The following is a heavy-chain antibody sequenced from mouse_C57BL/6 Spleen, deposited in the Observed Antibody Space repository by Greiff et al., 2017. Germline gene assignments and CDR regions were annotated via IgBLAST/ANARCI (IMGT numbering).Heavy chain of an antibody. J-gene: IGHJ1*03. Sequence: QVQLQQPGAELVRPGSSVKLSCKASGYTFTSYWMHWVKQRPIQGLEWIGNIDPSDSETHYNQKFKDKATLTVDKSSSTAYMQLSSLTSEDSAVYYCAREGGIYYGNYYWYFDVWGTGTTVTVSS. CDR1: GYTFTSYW. CDR2: IDPSDSET. V-gene: IGHV1-52*01. D-gene: IGHD2-1*01. CDR3: AREGGIYYGNYYWYFDV.